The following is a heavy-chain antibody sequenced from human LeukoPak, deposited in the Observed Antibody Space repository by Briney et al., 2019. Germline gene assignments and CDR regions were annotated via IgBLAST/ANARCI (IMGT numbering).Heavy chain of an antibody. CDR1: VYTFTSYG. CDR2: ISAYNGNT. D-gene: IGHD3-10*01. J-gene: IGHJ6*03. CDR3: ARDQEWFGEIGMDV. V-gene: IGHV1-18*01. Sequence: GASVKVSCKASVYTFTSYGISWVRQAPGQGLEWMGWISAYNGNTNYAQKLQGRVTMTTDTSTSKAYMELRSLRSDDTAVYYCARDQEWFGEIGMDVWGKGTTVTVSS.